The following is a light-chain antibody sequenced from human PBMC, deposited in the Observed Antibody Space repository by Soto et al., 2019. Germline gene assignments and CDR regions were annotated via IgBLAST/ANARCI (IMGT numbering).Light chain of an antibody. CDR2: GAS. V-gene: IGKV3-20*01. J-gene: IGKJ4*01. CDR3: QQYGSSLALT. CDR1: QSVSSSY. Sequence: IVFTKSPGTLSLSPGERATLSCRASQSVSSSYLAWYQQKPGQAPRLLIYGASSRATGIPDRFSGSGSGTDFALTISRLEPEDFAVYYCQQYGSSLALTFGGGTKVEIK.